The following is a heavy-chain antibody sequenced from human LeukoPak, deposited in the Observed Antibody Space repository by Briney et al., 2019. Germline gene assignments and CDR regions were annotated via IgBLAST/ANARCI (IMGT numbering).Heavy chain of an antibody. D-gene: IGHD3-22*01. CDR2: INPNSGGT. CDR1: GYTFTGYY. V-gene: IGHV1-2*02. J-gene: IGHJ4*02. CDR3: ARGLLRYYDSSGLDY. Sequence: GALVKVSCKASGYTFTGYYMHWVRQAPGQGLEWTGWINPNSGGTNYAQKFQGRVTMTRDTSISTAYMELSRLRSDDTAVYYCARGLLRYYDSSGLDYWGQGTLVTVSS.